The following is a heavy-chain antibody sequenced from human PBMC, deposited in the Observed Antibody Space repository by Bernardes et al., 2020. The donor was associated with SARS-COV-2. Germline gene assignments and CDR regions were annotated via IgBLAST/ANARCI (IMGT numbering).Heavy chain of an antibody. J-gene: IGHJ4*02. V-gene: IGHV4-61*01. Sequence: SETLSLTCTVSGGSVRSGSYYWSWIRQPPGKGLAWIGYISYRGSTNYSPSLKSRLTISIDTPQNQFSLNLSSVTAADTAVYYCARGFFDSGEYFWGQGTLVTVSS. D-gene: IGHD3-10*01. CDR3: ARGFFDSGEYF. CDR2: ISYRGST. CDR1: GGSVRSGSYY.